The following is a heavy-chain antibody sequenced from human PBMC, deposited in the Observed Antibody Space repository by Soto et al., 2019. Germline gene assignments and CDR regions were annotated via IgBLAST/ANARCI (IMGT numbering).Heavy chain of an antibody. CDR2: IDSDGSTR. D-gene: IGHD3-9*01. V-gene: IGHV3-74*01. CDR1: GFPFSSYW. J-gene: IGHJ5*02. CDR3: ARGGSTGNWFDP. Sequence: PGRSLRLSCAASGFPFSSYWMLWVRQAPGKGLVWVSRIDSDGSTRNYADSVKGRFTISRDNAKNTVDLQMNSLRAEDTAVYYCARGGSTGNWFDPWGQGTHVTVSS.